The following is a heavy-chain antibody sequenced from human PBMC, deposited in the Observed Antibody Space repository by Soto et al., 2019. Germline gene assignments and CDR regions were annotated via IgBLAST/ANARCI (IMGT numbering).Heavy chain of an antibody. CDR2: IDPSDSYT. Sequence: GESLKISCTGFGYTFSTFWISWVRQMPGKGLEWMGRIDPSDSYTTYSPSFQGHVTMTRDTSISTAYMELSRLRSDDTAVYYCASDTIFGVVKAYYGMDVWGQGTTVTVSS. CDR1: GYTFSTFW. D-gene: IGHD3-3*01. J-gene: IGHJ6*02. CDR3: ASDTIFGVVKAYYGMDV. V-gene: IGHV5-10-1*01.